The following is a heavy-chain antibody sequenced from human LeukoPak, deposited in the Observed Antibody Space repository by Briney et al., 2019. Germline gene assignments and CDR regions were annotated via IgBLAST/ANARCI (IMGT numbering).Heavy chain of an antibody. CDR3: VRSSSPDRAFDI. Sequence: GGSLRLSCAASGFTVSSNYMSWVRQAPGKGLEWVSVIYSGGSTYYADSVKGRFTISRDNSKNTLYLQMNSLRAEDTAVYYCVRSSSPDRAFDIWGQGTMVTVSS. J-gene: IGHJ3*02. D-gene: IGHD1-26*01. V-gene: IGHV3-53*01. CDR1: GFTVSSNY. CDR2: IYSGGST.